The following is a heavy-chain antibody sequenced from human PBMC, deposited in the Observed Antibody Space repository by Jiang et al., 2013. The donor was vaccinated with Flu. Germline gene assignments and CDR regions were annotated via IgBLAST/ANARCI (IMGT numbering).Heavy chain of an antibody. CDR1: GDSVSSNSAA. CDR2: ILQGPSGIL. Sequence: SQTLSLTCAISGDSVSSNSAAWNWIRQSPSRGLEWLGKDILQGPSGILIMASICEKSNNHQPGTSKNQFSLQLNSVTPEDTAVYYCARSLGHVDYWGQG. V-gene: IGHV6-1*01. CDR3: ARSLGHVDY. J-gene: IGHJ4*02.